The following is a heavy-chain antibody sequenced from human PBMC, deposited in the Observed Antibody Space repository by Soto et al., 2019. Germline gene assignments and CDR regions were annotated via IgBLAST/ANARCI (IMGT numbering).Heavy chain of an antibody. CDR3: ARVVNYYDSSGSSWFDP. CDR1: GGSISSGGYS. CDR2: IYHTGTT. Sequence: SETLSLTCTVSGGSISSGGYSWTWIRQHPGKGLEWIGYIYHTGTTYHNPSLKSRVTISVDRSKNQFSLKLNSVTAADTAVYYCARVVNYYDSSGSSWFDPWGQGALVTVSS. V-gene: IGHV4-30-2*01. J-gene: IGHJ5*02. D-gene: IGHD3-22*01.